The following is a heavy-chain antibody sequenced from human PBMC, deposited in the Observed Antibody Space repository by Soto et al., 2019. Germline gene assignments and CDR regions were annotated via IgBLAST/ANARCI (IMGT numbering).Heavy chain of an antibody. V-gene: IGHV2-70*11. D-gene: IGHD3-10*01. CDR1: GFPLSTSGMS. CDR2: IDWDDDK. CDR3: AWIRVGVFIIDY. Sequence: ESGPTLVTPTQPLTLTCTFPGFPLSTSGMSVTWIRQPPGKALEWLARIDWDDDKYYSTSLKTRLTISKGTSKNQVVLTMTNMDPTDTATYYCAWIRVGVFIIDYWGQGTPVTVSS. J-gene: IGHJ4*02.